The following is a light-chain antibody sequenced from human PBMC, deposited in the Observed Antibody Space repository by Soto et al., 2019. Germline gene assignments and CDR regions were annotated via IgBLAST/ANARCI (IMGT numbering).Light chain of an antibody. CDR2: EVS. Sequence: QSALTQPASVSGSPGQSITISCTGTSSDVGSYNLVSWYQQHPGKAPKLMIYEVSKRPSGVSNRFSGSKSGNTASLTISGLQAEDEADYYCCSYAGSSTRFGTGTKVTDL. CDR1: SSDVGSYNL. J-gene: IGLJ1*01. V-gene: IGLV2-23*02. CDR3: CSYAGSSTR.